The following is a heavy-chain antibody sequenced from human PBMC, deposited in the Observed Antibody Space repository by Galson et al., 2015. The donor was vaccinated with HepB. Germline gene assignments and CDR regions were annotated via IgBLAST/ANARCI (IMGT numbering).Heavy chain of an antibody. J-gene: IGHJ2*01. CDR1: GYTFTSYY. CDR3: ARGRDLGSSWLWGKGYFDL. V-gene: IGHV1-46*01. D-gene: IGHD6-13*01. CDR2: INPSGGST. Sequence: SVKVSCKASGYTFTSYYMHWVRQAPGQGLEWMGIINPSGGSTSYAQKFQGRVTMTRDTSTSTVYMELSSLRSEDTAVYYCARGRDLGSSWLWGKGYFDLWGRGTLVTVSS.